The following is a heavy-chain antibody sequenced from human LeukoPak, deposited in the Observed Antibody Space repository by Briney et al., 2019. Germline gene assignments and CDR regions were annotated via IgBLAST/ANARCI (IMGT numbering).Heavy chain of an antibody. V-gene: IGHV3-33*06. J-gene: IGHJ4*02. D-gene: IGHD3-22*01. CDR3: AKDLTMIVSLYYFDY. CDR2: AWYDVNND. Sequence: PGRSLRLSCAASGFTFRNYAMHWVRQAPGKGLEWVAIAWYDVNNDFYADSVKGRFTISRDNSKNTLYLQMNSLRAEDTAVYYCAKDLTMIVSLYYFDYWGQGTLVTVSS. CDR1: GFTFRNYA.